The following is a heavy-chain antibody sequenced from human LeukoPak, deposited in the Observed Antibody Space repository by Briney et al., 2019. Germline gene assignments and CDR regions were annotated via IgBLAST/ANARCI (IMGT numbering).Heavy chain of an antibody. J-gene: IGHJ3*02. CDR1: GGSISNYY. D-gene: IGHD3-22*01. V-gene: IGHV4-4*07. CDR3: ARRAYYYKSSGYLMSGDAFDI. Sequence: SETLSLTCTVSGGSISNYYWTWLRQSAGRGLEWIGRIYPTGNTNYNPSLTSRVTMSVDTSKNQFSLELTSVTAADTAMYYCARRAYYYKSSGYLMSGDAFDIWGQGTMVTVSS. CDR2: IYPTGNT.